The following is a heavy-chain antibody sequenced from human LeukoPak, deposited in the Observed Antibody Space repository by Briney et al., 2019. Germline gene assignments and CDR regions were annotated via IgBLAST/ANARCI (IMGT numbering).Heavy chain of an antibody. CDR3: ARGGIGIDP. V-gene: IGHV4-30-2*01. D-gene: IGHD3-16*01. Sequence: SQTLSLTCAVSGGSISSGDYSWSWIRQPPGKGLEWIGYIYHSGSTYYNPSLKSRVTISVDRSKNQFSLKLSSVTAADTAVYYCARGGIGIDPWGQGTLVTVSS. J-gene: IGHJ5*02. CDR2: IYHSGST. CDR1: GGSISSGDYS.